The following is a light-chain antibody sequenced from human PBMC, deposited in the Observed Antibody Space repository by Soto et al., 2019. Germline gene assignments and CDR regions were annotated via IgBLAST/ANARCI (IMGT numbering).Light chain of an antibody. J-gene: IGKJ2*02. Sequence: DIQMTQSPSTLSASVGDRVTITCRATQSINSWLAWYQQKPGKAPKLLIYDASSLNSGVPSRFSGSGSGTEFTLTISSLQPDDFATYYCQQYSSYSCTFGQGTKVDIK. CDR2: DAS. CDR3: QQYSSYSCT. V-gene: IGKV1-5*01. CDR1: QSINSW.